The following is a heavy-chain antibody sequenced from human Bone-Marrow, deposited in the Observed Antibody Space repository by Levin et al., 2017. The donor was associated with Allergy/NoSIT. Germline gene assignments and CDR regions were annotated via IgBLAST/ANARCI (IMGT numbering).Heavy chain of an antibody. CDR2: ITSSGDST. V-gene: IGHV3-48*02. D-gene: IGHD3-22*01. J-gene: IGHJ4*02. CDR3: ARDPARGYYDSSGYSGDH. CDR1: GFTFRHYT. Sequence: GGSLRLSCAASGFTFRHYTMNWVRQAPGKGLEWVSCITSSGDSTYYADSVKGRFTISRDNAKNSLYLQLNRLRDEDTAMYYCARDPARGYYDSSGYSGDHWDQGTLVTVSS.